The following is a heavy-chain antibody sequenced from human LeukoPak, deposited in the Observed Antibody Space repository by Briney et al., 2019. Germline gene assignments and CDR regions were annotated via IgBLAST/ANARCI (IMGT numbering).Heavy chain of an antibody. CDR3: SRGDWNDGGIDY. V-gene: IGHV3-15*01. Sequence: GGSLRLSCAASGFTFSNAFMNWVRQAPGSGLEWVGRIKSKTEGGTTHYAAPVKGRFIISRDDSKNTLYLQMTSLKTEDTAVYFCSRGDWNDGGIDYWGQGTLVTVSS. CDR2: IKSKTEGGTT. J-gene: IGHJ4*02. D-gene: IGHD1-1*01. CDR1: GFTFSNAF.